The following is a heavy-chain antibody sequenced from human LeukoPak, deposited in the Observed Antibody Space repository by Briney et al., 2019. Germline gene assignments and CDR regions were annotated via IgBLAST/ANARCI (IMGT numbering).Heavy chain of an antibody. D-gene: IGHD3-9*01. V-gene: IGHV3-48*01. J-gene: IGHJ6*02. CDR1: GFTFSSYS. CDR2: ISSSSSTI. CDR3: ARADILTGDYYYYYGMDV. Sequence: QSGGSLRLSCAASGFTFSSYSMNWVRQAPGKGLEWVSYISSSSSTIHYADSVKGRFTISRDNAKNSLYLQMNSLRAEDTAVYYCARADILTGDYYYYYGMDVWGQGTTVTVSS.